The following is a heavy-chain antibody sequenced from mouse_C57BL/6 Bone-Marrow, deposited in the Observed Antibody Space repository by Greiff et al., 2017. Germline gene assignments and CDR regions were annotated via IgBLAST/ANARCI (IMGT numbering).Heavy chain of an antibody. D-gene: IGHD1-2*01. J-gene: IGHJ2*01. CDR1: GYTFTSYG. Sequence: QVQLQQPGAELVKPGASVKLSCKASGYTFTSYGISWVKQRTGQGLEWIGEIYPRSGNTYYNEKFKGKATLTADKSSSTAYMELRSLTSEDSAVYYCARRDYYGPRVFDYWGQGTTLTVSS. CDR3: ARRDYYGPRVFDY. V-gene: IGHV1-81*01. CDR2: IYPRSGNT.